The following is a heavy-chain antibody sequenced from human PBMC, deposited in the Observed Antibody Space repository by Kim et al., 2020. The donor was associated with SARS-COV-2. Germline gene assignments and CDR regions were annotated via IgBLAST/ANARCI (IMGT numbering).Heavy chain of an antibody. D-gene: IGHD3-22*01. J-gene: IGHJ4*02. CDR3: ARWNSRGGGLDY. CDR1: GDSVSSNSAA. Sequence: SQTLSLTCAISGDSVSSNSAAWHWIRQSPSRGLEWLGKTYYRSKWSTDFAVSVKSRITINPDTSKNQFSLQLNSVTPEDTAVYYCARWNSRGGGLDYWGQGTLVTVSS. V-gene: IGHV6-1*01. CDR2: TYYRSKWST.